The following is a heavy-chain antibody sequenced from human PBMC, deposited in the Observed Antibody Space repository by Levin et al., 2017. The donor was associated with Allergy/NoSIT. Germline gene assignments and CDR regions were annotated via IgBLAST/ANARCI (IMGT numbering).Heavy chain of an antibody. Sequence: PSETLSLTCAVSGGSISSGGYSWSWIRQPPGKGLEWIGYIYHSGSTYYNPSLKSRVTISVDRSKNQFSLKLSSVTAADTAVYYCARVPCGGDCYFVSGYYGMDVWGQGTTVTVSS. CDR1: GGSISSGGYS. J-gene: IGHJ6*02. V-gene: IGHV4-30-2*01. CDR2: IYHSGST. CDR3: ARVPCGGDCYFVSGYYGMDV. D-gene: IGHD2-21*02.